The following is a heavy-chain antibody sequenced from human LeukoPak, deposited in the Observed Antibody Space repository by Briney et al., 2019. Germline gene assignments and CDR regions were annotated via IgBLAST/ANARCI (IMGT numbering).Heavy chain of an antibody. CDR3: ARDRGMVYGLDV. D-gene: IGHD2-8*01. V-gene: IGHV4-31*03. Sequence: SETLTLTCTVSGASISSDGYYWTWLRQHPGKGLEWIGYIYHSESTYYNPSLKSRITISVDTSKNQFSLKLSSVTAADTAVYYCARDRGMVYGLDVWGQGTTVTVSS. CDR1: GASISSDGYY. CDR2: IYHSEST. J-gene: IGHJ6*02.